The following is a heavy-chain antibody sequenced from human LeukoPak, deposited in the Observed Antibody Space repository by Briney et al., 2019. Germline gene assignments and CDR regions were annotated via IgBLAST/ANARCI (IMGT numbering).Heavy chain of an antibody. CDR3: GLAGGSRDGYNHYYYYYYMDV. Sequence: ASVKVSCNASGYTFTGYYMHWVRQAPGQGLERMGWINPNSGGTNYAQKFQGRVTMTRDTSISTAYMELSRLRSDDTAVYYCGLAGGSRDGYNHYYYYYYMDVWGKGATVTVSS. CDR1: GYTFTGYY. D-gene: IGHD5-24*01. J-gene: IGHJ6*03. CDR2: INPNSGGT. V-gene: IGHV1-2*02.